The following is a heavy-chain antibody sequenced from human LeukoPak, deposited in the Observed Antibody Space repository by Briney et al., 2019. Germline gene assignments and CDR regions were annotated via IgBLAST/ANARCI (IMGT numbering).Heavy chain of an antibody. D-gene: IGHD2-15*01. CDR3: ARVLGDIVVVVAATDYYYYGMDV. Sequence: ASVKVSCTASGYTFTGYYMHWVRQAPGQGLEWMGRINPNSGGTNYAQKFQGRVTMTRDTSISTAYMELSRLRSDDTAVYYCARVLGDIVVVVAATDYYYYGMDVWGQGTTVTVSS. V-gene: IGHV1-2*06. CDR1: GYTFTGYY. CDR2: INPNSGGT. J-gene: IGHJ6*02.